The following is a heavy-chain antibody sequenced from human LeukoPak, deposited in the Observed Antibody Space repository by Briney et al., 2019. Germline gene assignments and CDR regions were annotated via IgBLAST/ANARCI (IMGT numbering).Heavy chain of an antibody. J-gene: IGHJ5*02. CDR1: GGSINSRGHY. Sequence: PSETLSLTCTVSGGSINSRGHYWSWIRRLPGKGLEWIGYIYYSGSTYYDPSFQSRVSISLDTSRNQFSLRLRSVTAADTAIYYCAKGGRTWFAPWGQGTQVTVSS. CDR2: IYYSGST. CDR3: AKGGRTWFAP. V-gene: IGHV4-31*03.